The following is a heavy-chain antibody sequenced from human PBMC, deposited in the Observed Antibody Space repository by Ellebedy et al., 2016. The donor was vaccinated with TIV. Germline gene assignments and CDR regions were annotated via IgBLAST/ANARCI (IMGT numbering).Heavy chain of an antibody. CDR3: ASSVFGRGVIYYYYYGMDV. D-gene: IGHD3-10*01. J-gene: IGHJ6*02. V-gene: IGHV1-69*13. CDR2: IIPIFGTA. Sequence: ASVKVSXKASRGTSSSYAISWVRQAPGQGLEWMGGIIPIFGTANYAQKFQGRVTITADESTSTAYMELSSLRSEDTAVYYCASSVFGRGVIYYYYYGMDVWGQGTTVTVSS. CDR1: RGTSSSYA.